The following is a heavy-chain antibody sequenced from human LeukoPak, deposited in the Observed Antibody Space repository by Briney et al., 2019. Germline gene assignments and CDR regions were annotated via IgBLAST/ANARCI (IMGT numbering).Heavy chain of an antibody. CDR2: IKSKTDGGTT. Sequence: PGGSLRLSCAASGFTFSNAWMSWVRQAPGKGLEWVGRIKSKTDGGTTDYAAPVKGRFTISRDDSKNTLYLQMNSLKTEDTAVYYCTTGPFTYYYDSSGYLFDYWGQGTLVTVSS. CDR3: TTGPFTYYYDSSGYLFDY. CDR1: GFTFSNAW. D-gene: IGHD3-22*01. V-gene: IGHV3-15*01. J-gene: IGHJ4*02.